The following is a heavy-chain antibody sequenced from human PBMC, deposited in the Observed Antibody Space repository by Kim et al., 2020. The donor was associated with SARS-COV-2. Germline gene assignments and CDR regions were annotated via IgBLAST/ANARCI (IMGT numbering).Heavy chain of an antibody. Sequence: SETLSLTCTVSGGSISSGGYYWSWIRQHPGKGLEWIGYIYYSGSTYYNPSIKSRVTISVDTSKNQFSLKLSSVTAADTAVYYCARVGGRITIFGVVIISAMVVWGKGTTVTVSS. CDR2: IYYSGST. J-gene: IGHJ6*03. D-gene: IGHD3-3*01. V-gene: IGHV4-31*03. CDR3: ARVGGRITIFGVVIISAMVV. CDR1: GGSISSGGYY.